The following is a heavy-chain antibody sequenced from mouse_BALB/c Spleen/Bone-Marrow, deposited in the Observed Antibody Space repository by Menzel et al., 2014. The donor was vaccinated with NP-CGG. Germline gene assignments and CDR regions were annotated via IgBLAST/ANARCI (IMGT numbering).Heavy chain of an antibody. CDR1: GFTFSSYA. V-gene: IGHV5-6-5*01. CDR3: ARGEIYYYGSTHYFDY. CDR2: ITRGGNT. Sequence: EVNVVESGGGLVKPGGSLKLSCAASGFTFSSYAMSWVRQTPEKRLEWVPSITRGGNTYYPDSVKGRFTISRDNARDILYLQMCSLRSEDTAMYYCARGEIYYYGSTHYFDYWGQGTTLTVSS. D-gene: IGHD1-1*01. J-gene: IGHJ2*01.